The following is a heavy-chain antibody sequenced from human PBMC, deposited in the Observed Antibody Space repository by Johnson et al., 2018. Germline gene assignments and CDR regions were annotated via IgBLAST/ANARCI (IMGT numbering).Heavy chain of an antibody. CDR3: AGAGIRGAGGTLDAFDI. Sequence: QVQLVQSGAEVKKPGSSVKVSCKASGGTFSSYAISWVRQAPGQGLEWMGGIIPIFGTANYAQKFQGRVTITADESPSTAYMELSSLRSEDTAVYYCAGAGIRGAGGTLDAFDIWGQGTMVTGSS. V-gene: IGHV1-69*12. D-gene: IGHD6-13*01. CDR2: IIPIFGTA. CDR1: GGTFSSYA. J-gene: IGHJ3*02.